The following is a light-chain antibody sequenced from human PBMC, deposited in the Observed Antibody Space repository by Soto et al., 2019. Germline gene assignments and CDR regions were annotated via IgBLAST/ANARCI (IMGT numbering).Light chain of an antibody. V-gene: IGLV2-8*01. CDR3: SSYAGSSNV. J-gene: IGLJ1*01. CDR2: DVS. Sequence: QSVLTQPPSASGSPGQSVTISCTGTSSDVGGYDFFAWHQQHPGKAPRLMIYDVSKRPSGVPDRFSGSKSGNTASLTVSGLQAEDEADYYCSSYAGSSNVFGTGTKVTVL. CDR1: SSDVGGYDF.